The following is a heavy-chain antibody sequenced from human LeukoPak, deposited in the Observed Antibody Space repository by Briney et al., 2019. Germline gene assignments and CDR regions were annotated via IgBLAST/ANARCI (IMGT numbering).Heavy chain of an antibody. J-gene: IGHJ4*02. CDR3: ARGPYRGYSCGYVPYYFDY. V-gene: IGHV4-34*01. CDR2: ITHSGST. D-gene: IGHD5-18*01. Sequence: SETLSLTCAVSGGSFTNYYWSWIRQPPGMGLEWIGEITHSGSTNYNPSLKSRVTISVDTSKNQFSLKLSSVTAADTAVYYCARGPYRGYSCGYVPYYFDYWGQGTLVTVSS. CDR1: GGSFTNYY.